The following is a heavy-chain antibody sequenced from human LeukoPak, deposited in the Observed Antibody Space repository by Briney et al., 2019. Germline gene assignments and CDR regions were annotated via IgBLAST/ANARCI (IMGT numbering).Heavy chain of an antibody. CDR1: GGSFSGYY. V-gene: IGHV4-34*01. CDR3: ARGYSYGFGYYYYGMDV. CDR2: INHSGST. J-gene: IGHJ6*02. D-gene: IGHD5-18*01. Sequence: SETLSLTCAVYGGSFSGYYWSWLRQPPGKGLEWIGEINHSGSTNYNPSLKSRVTISVDTSKNQFSLKLSSVTAADTAVYYCARGYSYGFGYYYYGMDVWGQGTTVTVSS.